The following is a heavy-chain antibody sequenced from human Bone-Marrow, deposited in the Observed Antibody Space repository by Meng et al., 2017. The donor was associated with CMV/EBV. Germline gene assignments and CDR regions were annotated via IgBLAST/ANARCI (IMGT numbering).Heavy chain of an antibody. J-gene: IGHJ5*02. V-gene: IGHV4-34*01. D-gene: IGHD3-3*01. CDR3: ARVPRITIFGVVKTNWFDP. CDR1: SFRGYY. CDR2: INHSGST. Sequence: SFRGYYSSWIRPPPGKGLEWIGEINHSGSTNYNPSLKSRVTISVDTSKNQFSLKLSSVTAADTAVYYCARVPRITIFGVVKTNWFDPWGQGTLVTVSS.